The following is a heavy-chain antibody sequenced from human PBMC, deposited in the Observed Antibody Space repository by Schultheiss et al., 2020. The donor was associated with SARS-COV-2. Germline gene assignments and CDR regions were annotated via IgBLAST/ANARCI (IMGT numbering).Heavy chain of an antibody. Sequence: ASVKVSCKASGYTFTSYDINWVRQATGQGLEWMGWMNPNSGNTGYAQKFQGRVTMTRNTSTSTAYMELSSLRSEDTAVYYCARDHVDTAMAFNMDVWGKGTTVTVSS. V-gene: IGHV1-8*01. CDR2: MNPNSGNT. J-gene: IGHJ6*03. D-gene: IGHD5-18*01. CDR1: GYTFTSYD. CDR3: ARDHVDTAMAFNMDV.